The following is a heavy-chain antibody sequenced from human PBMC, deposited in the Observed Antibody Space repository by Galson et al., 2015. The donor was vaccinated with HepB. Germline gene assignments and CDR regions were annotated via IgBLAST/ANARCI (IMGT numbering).Heavy chain of an antibody. CDR3: ARSITMVRGAPDY. Sequence: SLRLSCAASGFTFSSYGMHWVRQAPGKGLEWVAVISYDGSNKYYADSVKGRFTISRDNSKNTLYLQMNSLRAEDAAVYYCARSITMVRGAPDYWDQGTLVTVSS. J-gene: IGHJ4*02. D-gene: IGHD3-10*01. V-gene: IGHV3-30*03. CDR2: ISYDGSNK. CDR1: GFTFSSYG.